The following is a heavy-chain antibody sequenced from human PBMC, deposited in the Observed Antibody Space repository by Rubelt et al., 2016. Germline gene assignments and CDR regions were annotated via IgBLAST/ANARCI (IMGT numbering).Heavy chain of an antibody. V-gene: IGHV4-34*01. CDR3: ARGSLRYQRNYYYGMDV. D-gene: IGHD2-2*01. J-gene: IGHJ6*02. Sequence: QVQLQESGPGLVKPSETLSLTCAVYGGSFSGYYWSWIRQPPGKGLEGIGEINHSGSTNYNPSLKTRVTFSLDTSHTPLSLQLSALTAADTAVYYCARGSLRYQRNYYYGMDVWGQGTTVTVSS. CDR1: GGSFSGYY. CDR2: INHSGST.